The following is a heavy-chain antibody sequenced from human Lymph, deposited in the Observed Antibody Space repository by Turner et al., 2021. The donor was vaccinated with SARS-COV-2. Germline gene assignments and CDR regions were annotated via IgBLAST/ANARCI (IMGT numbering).Heavy chain of an antibody. D-gene: IGHD6-19*01. CDR3: ARDALKKEVADTSDNWFDP. V-gene: IGHV3-30-3*01. Sequence: QVQLVESGGGVVQPGRSLRLSCPASGFTFSSYAMHWVRQAPGKGLEWVAVISNDGSSKFHADSVKGRFTISRDNSKNTLYLQMNSLRAEDTAVYYCARDALKKEVADTSDNWFDPWGQGTLVTVSS. CDR1: GFTFSSYA. CDR2: ISNDGSSK. J-gene: IGHJ5*02.